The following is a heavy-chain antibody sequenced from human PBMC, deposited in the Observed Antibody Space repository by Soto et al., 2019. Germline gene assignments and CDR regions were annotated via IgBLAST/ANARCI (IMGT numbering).Heavy chain of an antibody. CDR3: ARGVGSSSWYGRDYGMDV. CDR1: VGSISSYY. J-gene: IGHJ6*02. V-gene: IGHV4-4*07. D-gene: IGHD6-13*01. CDR2: IYTSGST. Sequence: PSETLSLTCTFSVGSISSYYWSWIRQPAGKGLEWIGRIYTSGSTNYNPSLKSRVTMSVDTSKNQFSLKLSSVTAADTAVYYCARGVGSSSWYGRDYGMDVWGQGTTVTVSS.